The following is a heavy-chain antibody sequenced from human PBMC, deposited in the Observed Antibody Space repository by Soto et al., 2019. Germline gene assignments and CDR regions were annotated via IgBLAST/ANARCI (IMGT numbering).Heavy chain of an antibody. CDR2: ISYSGST. J-gene: IGHJ4*02. D-gene: IGHD5-12*01. V-gene: IGHV4-59*01. Sequence: SETLSLTCTDSGGSISSYYWSWIRQTPGNGLEWIGYISYSGSTYYNPSLKSRVTMSVDTSKNQFSLKLSSMAAADTAVYYCARGYSGYAEVDNWGQGTLVTVSS. CDR1: GGSISSYY. CDR3: ARGYSGYAEVDN.